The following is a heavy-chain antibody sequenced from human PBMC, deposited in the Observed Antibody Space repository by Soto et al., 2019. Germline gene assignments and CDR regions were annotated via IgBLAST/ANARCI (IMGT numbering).Heavy chain of an antibody. CDR1: GYTFYSYW. V-gene: IGHV5-51*01. Sequence: GESLKISCKGSGYTFYSYWIAWVRQVPGKGLEWMGIIYPGDSDTRYSPSFQGQVTISADKSINTAYLQWSSLKASDTAMYYCASPHGNSYGFGFDIWGPGTMVTVSS. D-gene: IGHD4-17*01. CDR2: IYPGDSDT. J-gene: IGHJ3*02. CDR3: ASPHGNSYGFGFDI.